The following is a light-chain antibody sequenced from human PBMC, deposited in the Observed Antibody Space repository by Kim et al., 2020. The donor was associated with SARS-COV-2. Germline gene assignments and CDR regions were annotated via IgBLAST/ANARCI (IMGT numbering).Light chain of an antibody. V-gene: IGKV3-11*01. CDR1: QSGSSS. CDR2: DGD. J-gene: IGKJ3*01. CDR3: RQRFDMFT. Sequence: EIVLTQSPATLSLSPGERATLSCRASQSGSSSLAWYQHKPGQAPKLLIYDGDIRPTGIPDRFSGSGSGTDFTLTISSLEPEDFAVYYCRQRFDMFTFGPGTKVDIK.